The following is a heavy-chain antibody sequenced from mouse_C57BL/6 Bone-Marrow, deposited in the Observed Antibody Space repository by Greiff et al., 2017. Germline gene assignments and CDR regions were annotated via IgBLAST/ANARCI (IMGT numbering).Heavy chain of an antibody. D-gene: IGHD2-3*01. J-gene: IGHJ2*01. CDR1: GYTFTDYE. CDR2: IDPETGGT. Sequence: QVQLKESGAELVRPGASVTLSCKASGYTFTDYEMHWVKQTPVHGLEWIGAIDPETGGTAYNQKFKGKAILTADKSSSTAYMELRSLTSEDSAVYYCTRSGNDGYFFDYWGQGTTLTVSS. V-gene: IGHV1-15*01. CDR3: TRSGNDGYFFDY.